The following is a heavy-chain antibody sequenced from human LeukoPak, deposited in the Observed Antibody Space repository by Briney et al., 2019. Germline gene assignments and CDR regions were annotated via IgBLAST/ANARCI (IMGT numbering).Heavy chain of an antibody. V-gene: IGHV1-46*01. D-gene: IGHD1-26*01. J-gene: IGHJ4*02. CDR3: ARDIPVGATYYYFDY. Sequence: ASVKVSCKASGYTFTSYYMHWVRQAPGQGLEWMGIINPSGGSTSYAQKFQGRVTMTRDTSTSTVYMELSSLRSEDTAVYYCARDIPVGATYYYFDYWGQGTLVTVSS. CDR2: INPSGGST. CDR1: GYTFTSYY.